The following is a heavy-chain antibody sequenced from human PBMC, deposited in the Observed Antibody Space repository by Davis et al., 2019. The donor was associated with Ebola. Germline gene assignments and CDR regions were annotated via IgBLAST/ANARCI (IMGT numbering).Heavy chain of an antibody. D-gene: IGHD3-22*01. CDR1: GFTFSSYA. V-gene: IGHV3-21*01. Sequence: PGGSLRLSCAASGFTFSSYAMSWVRQAPGKGLEWVSSISSSSSYIYYADSVKGRFTISRDNAKNSLYLQMNSLRAEDTAVYYCARDDAMIVGALDAFDIWGQGTMVTVSS. CDR3: ARDDAMIVGALDAFDI. CDR2: ISSSSSYI. J-gene: IGHJ3*02.